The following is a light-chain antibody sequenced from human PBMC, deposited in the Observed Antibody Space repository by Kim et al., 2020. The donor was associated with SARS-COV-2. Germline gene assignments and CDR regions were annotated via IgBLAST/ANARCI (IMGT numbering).Light chain of an antibody. CDR1: SLRRDY. CDR2: GKD. Sequence: ALGQTVRITCQGDSLRRDYASGYQQKPGQAPLLVIYGKDNRPSGIPDRFSGSNSGNTASLTITGAQAEDEADYYCNSRDTSGYRVVFGGGTKLTVL. CDR3: NSRDTSGYRVV. V-gene: IGLV3-19*01. J-gene: IGLJ2*01.